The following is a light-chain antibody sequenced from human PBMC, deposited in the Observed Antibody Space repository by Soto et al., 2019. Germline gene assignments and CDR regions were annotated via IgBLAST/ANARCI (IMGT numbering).Light chain of an antibody. Sequence: DIQMTQSPSSLSTSVGDRLTITCQASQGISNFLNWYQQKPGRAPKLLIYLASTLEKGVPSRFSGSGSGTLFTLTISSLQPEDFAKYSCQQFDKAPTKLTFGGGTKVDIK. CDR3: QQFDKAPTKLT. CDR2: LAS. J-gene: IGKJ4*01. V-gene: IGKV1-33*01. CDR1: QGISNF.